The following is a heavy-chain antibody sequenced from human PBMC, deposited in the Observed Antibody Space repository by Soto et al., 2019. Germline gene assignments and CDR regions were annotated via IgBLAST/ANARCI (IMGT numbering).Heavy chain of an antibody. J-gene: IGHJ6*02. CDR2: ISGSGGGT. D-gene: IGHD2-2*01. Sequence: EVQLLESGGGLVQPGGSLRLSCAASGFTFSSYAMSWVRQAPGKGLEWVSAISGSGGGTYYADSVKGRFTISRDNSKNTLYLQMNSLRAEDTAVYYCAKTLVPARNSYYGMDVWGQGTTVTVSS. CDR1: GFTFSSYA. CDR3: AKTLVPARNSYYGMDV. V-gene: IGHV3-23*01.